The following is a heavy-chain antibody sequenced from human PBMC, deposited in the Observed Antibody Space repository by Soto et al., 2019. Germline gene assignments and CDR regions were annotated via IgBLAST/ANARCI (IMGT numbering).Heavy chain of an antibody. D-gene: IGHD3-16*02. J-gene: IGHJ4*02. CDR2: IIPILGIA. CDR3: ASAMDYVWGSYRYNDY. V-gene: IGHV1-69*02. CDR1: GGTFSSYT. Sequence: ASVKVSCKASGGTFSSYTISWVRQAPGQGLEWMGRIIPILGIANYAQKFQGRVTITADKSTSTAYMELSSLRSEDTAVYYCASAMDYVWGSYRYNDYWGQGTLVTVSS.